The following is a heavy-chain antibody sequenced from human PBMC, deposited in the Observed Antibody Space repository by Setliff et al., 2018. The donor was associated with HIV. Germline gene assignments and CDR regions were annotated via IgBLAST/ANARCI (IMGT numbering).Heavy chain of an antibody. J-gene: IGHJ4*01. CDR3: AREASQGFGELSHFDY. Sequence: TLSLTCAVYGESLSGGYWSWIRQSPGKGLEWIGEINHRGTTNYNPSLPSRATISADSSNNQFSLRLSPVTAADTAVYYCAREASQGFGELSHFDYWGQGILVTVSS. CDR1: GESLSGGY. V-gene: IGHV4-34*09. D-gene: IGHD3-10*01. CDR2: INHRGTT.